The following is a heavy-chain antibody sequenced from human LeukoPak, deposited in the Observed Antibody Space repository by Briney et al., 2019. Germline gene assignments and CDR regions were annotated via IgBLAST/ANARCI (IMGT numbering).Heavy chain of an antibody. Sequence: SETLSLTCAVYGGSFSVYYWSWIRQPPGKGLEWIGEINHSGSTNYNPSLKSRVTISVDTSKNQFSLKLSSVTPAHTAVYYCARKSREFDYWGEGTLVTLSS. CDR2: INHSGST. CDR3: ARKSREFDY. V-gene: IGHV4-34*01. J-gene: IGHJ4*02. CDR1: GGSFSVYY. D-gene: IGHD1-26*01.